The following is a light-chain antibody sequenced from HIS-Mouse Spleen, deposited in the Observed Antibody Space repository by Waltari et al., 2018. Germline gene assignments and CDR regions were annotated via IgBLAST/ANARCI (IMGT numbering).Light chain of an antibody. V-gene: IGKV3-20*01. CDR1: QSVSSSY. Sequence: EIVLTQSPGTLSLSPGERATLSCRASQSVSSSYLAWYQQKPGQAPMRLIYGASSRATGIPDRFSGSGSGTDFTLTISRLEPEDFAVYYCQQYGSSPPYTFGQGTKLEIK. CDR3: QQYGSSPPYT. J-gene: IGKJ2*01. CDR2: GAS.